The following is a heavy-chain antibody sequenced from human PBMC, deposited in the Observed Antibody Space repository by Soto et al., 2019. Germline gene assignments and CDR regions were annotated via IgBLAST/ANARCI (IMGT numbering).Heavy chain of an antibody. V-gene: IGHV4-31*03. J-gene: IGHJ4*02. CDR2: MYNSGST. CDR3: ARGGDTTKVDF. Sequence: QVQLQESGPGLVKPSQTLSLTCTVSGDSISSGGYRWSWIRQHPGEGLEWIGFMYNSGSTTYNPSLKSRATISLDTSTNQFSLNLRSVTASDTAVYYCARGGDTTKVDFWGQGTLVTVSS. CDR1: GDSISSGGYR. D-gene: IGHD3-16*01.